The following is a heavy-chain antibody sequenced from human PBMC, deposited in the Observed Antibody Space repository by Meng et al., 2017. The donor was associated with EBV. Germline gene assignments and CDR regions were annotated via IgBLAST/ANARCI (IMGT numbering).Heavy chain of an antibody. CDR2: INPSGGSK. V-gene: IGHV1-46*01. CDR1: GYTCTSYY. D-gene: IGHD2-21*01. J-gene: IGHJ4*02. Sequence: QWQLGQAGAEGKKHGAAVKGSCKDSGYTCTSYYMHWVRQAPGQVVEWMGIINPSGGSKSYAQTFQGKVTMTRDTSTSTVYMELSSLRSEDTAVYYCARDFCGGDCYLFDYWGQGTLVTVSS. CDR3: ARDFCGGDCYLFDY.